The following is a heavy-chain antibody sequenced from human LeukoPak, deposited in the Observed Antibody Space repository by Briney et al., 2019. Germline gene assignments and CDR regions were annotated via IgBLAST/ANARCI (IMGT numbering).Heavy chain of an antibody. D-gene: IGHD3-16*01. CDR1: GGSFSGYY. J-gene: IGHJ4*02. CDR3: ARRMYVVSFDY. CDR2: INHSGST. Sequence: SGTLSLTCAVYGGSFSGYYWSWIRQPPGKGLEWIGEINHSGSTNYNPSLKSRVTISVDTSKNQFSLKLSSVTAADTAVYYCARRMYVVSFDYWGQGTLVTVSS. V-gene: IGHV4-34*01.